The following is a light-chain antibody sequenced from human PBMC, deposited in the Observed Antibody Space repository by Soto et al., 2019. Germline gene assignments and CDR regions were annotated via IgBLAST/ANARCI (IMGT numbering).Light chain of an antibody. CDR3: QQFDSVPLT. CDR2: DTY. V-gene: IGKV1-33*01. CDR1: HDIGTY. Sequence: DVQMTQSPSSLSASVGDRVTLTCQASHDIGTYLNWYQHKPGKAPKLLIFDTYHLATGVPARFSGSGSDPYFTFTITNLQDEDFAAYDCQQFDSVPLTFGGGTHVEI. J-gene: IGKJ4*01.